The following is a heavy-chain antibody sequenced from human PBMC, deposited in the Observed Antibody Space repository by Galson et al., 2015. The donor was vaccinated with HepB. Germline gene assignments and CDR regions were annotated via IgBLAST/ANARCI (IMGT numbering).Heavy chain of an antibody. CDR2: IDWGDDR. V-gene: IGHV2-70*17. D-gene: IGHD3-22*01. Sequence: PALVKPTQTLTLTCTFSGFSLNTRGMCVTWIRQPPGKALEWLARIDWGDDRFYSTSLKTRLTISKDTSKTQVVLTMTNVDPVDTATYYCARMLCGSGSTQNFDYWGQGTLVTVSS. CDR3: ARMLCGSGSTQNFDY. CDR1: GFSLNTRGMC. J-gene: IGHJ4*02.